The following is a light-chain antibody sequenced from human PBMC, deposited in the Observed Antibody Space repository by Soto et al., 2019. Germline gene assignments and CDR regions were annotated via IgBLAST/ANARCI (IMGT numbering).Light chain of an antibody. Sequence: EFVLTQSPGTLSLSPGQRATLSCRASQSVSSSYLAWYQQKPGQAPRLLIYGASSRATGIPDRFSGSGSGTDFTLTISRLEPEDFAFYYCQQYGSSPRTFGQGTKVDIK. V-gene: IGKV3-20*01. J-gene: IGKJ1*01. CDR1: QSVSSSY. CDR2: GAS. CDR3: QQYGSSPRT.